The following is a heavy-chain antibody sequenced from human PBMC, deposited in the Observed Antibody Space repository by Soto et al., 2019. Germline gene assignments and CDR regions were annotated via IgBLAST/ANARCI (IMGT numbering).Heavy chain of an antibody. J-gene: IGHJ6*02. D-gene: IGHD1-26*01. V-gene: IGHV1-2*02. CDR1: GYTFTGYY. CDR2: INPNSGDT. CDR3: AKGGAIVGASTRGCLYNSMDF. Sequence: APVKVSCKASGYTFTGYYVHWVRQAPGQGLEWMGWINPNSGDTYLAQRFQGRVTMNRDTSIGTAYMELRGLTSDDTAEYYCAKGGAIVGASTRGCLYNSMDFRCQGTSVAVSS.